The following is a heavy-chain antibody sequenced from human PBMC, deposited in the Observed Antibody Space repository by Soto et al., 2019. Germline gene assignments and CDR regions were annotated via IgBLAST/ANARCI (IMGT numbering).Heavy chain of an antibody. V-gene: IGHV6-1*01. J-gene: IGHJ5*02. D-gene: IGHD6-19*01. Sequence: SQPLSLTCAISGDSVSSNSAAWNWIRQSPSRGLEWLGRTYYRSKWYNDYAVSVKSRITINPDTSKNQFSLQLNSVTPEDTAVYYCARVEQWLVANWFDPWGQGTLVTVSS. CDR2: TYYRSKWYN. CDR3: ARVEQWLVANWFDP. CDR1: GDSVSSNSAA.